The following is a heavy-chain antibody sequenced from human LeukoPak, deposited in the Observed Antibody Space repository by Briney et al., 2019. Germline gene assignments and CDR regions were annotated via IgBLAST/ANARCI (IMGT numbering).Heavy chain of an antibody. V-gene: IGHV1-69*04. CDR2: IIPILGIA. Sequence: SVKVSCKASGGTFSSYAISWVRQAPGQGLEWMGRIIPILGIANYAQKFQGRVTMTRDTSISTAYMELSRLRSDDTAVYYCAGGGSPDAFDIWGQGTMVTVSS. D-gene: IGHD1-26*01. J-gene: IGHJ3*02. CDR3: AGGGSPDAFDI. CDR1: GGTFSSYA.